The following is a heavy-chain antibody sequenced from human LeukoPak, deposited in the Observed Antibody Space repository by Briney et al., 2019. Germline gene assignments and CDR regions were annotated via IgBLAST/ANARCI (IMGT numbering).Heavy chain of an antibody. CDR2: IIPIFGTA. J-gene: IGHJ5*02. CDR3: ARAQDPSNYDFWSGYSYNWFDP. Sequence: GSSVKVSCKASGGTFSSYAISWVRQAPGQGLEWMGGIIPIFGTANYAQKFQGRVTITADESTSTAYMELSSLRSEDTAVYYCARAQDPSNYDFWSGYSYNWFDPWGQGTLVTVSS. CDR1: GGTFSSYA. D-gene: IGHD3-3*01. V-gene: IGHV1-69*01.